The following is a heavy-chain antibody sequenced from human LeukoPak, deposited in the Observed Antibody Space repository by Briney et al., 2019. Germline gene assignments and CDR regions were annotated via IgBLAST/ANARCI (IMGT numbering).Heavy chain of an antibody. CDR1: GVSISSYY. J-gene: IGHJ4*02. CDR2: IYYSGST. Sequence: SETLSLTCTVSGVSISSYYWSWIRQPPGEGLEWIGYIYYSGSTNYNPSLQSRVTISVDTSKNQFSLKLSSVTAADTAVYYCAKNTWELLQWGQGTLVTVSS. CDR3: AKNTWELLQ. V-gene: IGHV4-59*01. D-gene: IGHD1-26*01.